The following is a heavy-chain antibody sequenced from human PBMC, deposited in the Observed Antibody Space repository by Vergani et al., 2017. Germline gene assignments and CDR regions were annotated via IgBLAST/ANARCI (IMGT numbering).Heavy chain of an antibody. J-gene: IGHJ4*02. V-gene: IGHV3-9*01. CDR3: ARRDSSSPALDY. D-gene: IGHD6-6*01. CDR2: ISWNSGAV. CDR1: GITFWKFG. Sequence: EVQLVESGGGLVQPGGSLRLSCEASGITFWKFGMHWVRQGPGKGLEWVSGISWNSGAVDYADSVRGRFTISRDNAKNSLYLQMNGLRAGDTAVYYCARRDSSSPALDYWGQGTLVTVSS.